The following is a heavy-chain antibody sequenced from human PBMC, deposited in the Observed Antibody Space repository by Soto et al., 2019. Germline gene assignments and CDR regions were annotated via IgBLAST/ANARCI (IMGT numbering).Heavy chain of an antibody. CDR2: IYYSGST. D-gene: IGHD2-21*02. J-gene: IGHJ4*02. CDR3: ARHTVTANPIMDY. CDR1: GGSISSSSYY. V-gene: IGHV4-39*01. Sequence: QLQLQESGPGLVKPSETLSLTCTVSGGSISSSSYYWGWIRQPPGKGLEWIGSIYYSGSTYYNPSPKSRVTISVDTSKNQFSLKLSSVTAADTAVYYCARHTVTANPIMDYWGQGTLVTVSS.